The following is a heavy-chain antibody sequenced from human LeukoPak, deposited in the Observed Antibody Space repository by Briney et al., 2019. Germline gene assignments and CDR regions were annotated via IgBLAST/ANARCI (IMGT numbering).Heavy chain of an antibody. J-gene: IGHJ3*02. CDR2: ISTNTTTI. Sequence: GGSLRLSCAASGFSFSSYSMNWVRQAPGKGLEWVSYISTNTTTIYYADSVKGRFTISRDNAKNSLYLQMNSLRVEDTAVYYCVRVGTSFDIWGQGTMVTVSS. D-gene: IGHD7-27*01. V-gene: IGHV3-48*01. CDR3: VRVGTSFDI. CDR1: GFSFSSYS.